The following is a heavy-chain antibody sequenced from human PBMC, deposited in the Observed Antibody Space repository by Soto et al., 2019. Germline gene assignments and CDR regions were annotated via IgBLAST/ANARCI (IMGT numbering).Heavy chain of an antibody. D-gene: IGHD3-10*01. J-gene: IGHJ6*02. Sequence: GESLKISCKGSGYSFTSYWISWVRQMPGKGLEWMGRIDPSDSYTNYSPSFQGHVTISADKSISTAYLQWSSLKASDTAMYYCATTLWFAELFSRYYYYGMDVWGQGTTVTVSS. CDR3: ATTLWFAELFSRYYYYGMDV. V-gene: IGHV5-10-1*01. CDR2: IDPSDSYT. CDR1: GYSFTSYW.